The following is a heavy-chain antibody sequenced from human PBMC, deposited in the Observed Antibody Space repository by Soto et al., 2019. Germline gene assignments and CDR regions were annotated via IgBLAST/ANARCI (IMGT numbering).Heavy chain of an antibody. Sequence: QITLKESGPTLVKPTQTLTLTCTFSVFSLSTSGVGLGWIRQPPGKALEWLALIYWDDDKRYSPSLKSRLTITKDTPKNQVVLTMTSMDPVDTATYYCAHSVPTTVTTSHFHYWGQGTLVTVSS. J-gene: IGHJ4*02. CDR1: VFSLSTSGVG. CDR2: IYWDDDK. D-gene: IGHD4-17*01. CDR3: AHSVPTTVTTSHFHY. V-gene: IGHV2-5*02.